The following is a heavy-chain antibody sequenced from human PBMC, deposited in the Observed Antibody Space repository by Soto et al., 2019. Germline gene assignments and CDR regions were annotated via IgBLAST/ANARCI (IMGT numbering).Heavy chain of an antibody. CDR3: AGDCYGSGSYFLYYYYYGMDV. J-gene: IGHJ6*02. V-gene: IGHV3-48*02. CDR1: GFTFSSYS. D-gene: IGHD3-10*01. Sequence: EVQLVESGGGLVQPGGSLRLSCAVSGFTFSSYSMNWVRQAPGKGLEWVSYISSSSSTIYYADSVKGRFTISRDNAKNSLYLQMNSLRDEDTAVYYCAGDCYGSGSYFLYYYYYGMDVWGQGTTVTVSS. CDR2: ISSSSSTI.